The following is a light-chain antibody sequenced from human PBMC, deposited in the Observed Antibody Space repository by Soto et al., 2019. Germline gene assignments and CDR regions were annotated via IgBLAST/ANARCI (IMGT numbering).Light chain of an antibody. CDR3: QVWDSSSDHLYV. J-gene: IGLJ1*01. V-gene: IGLV3-21*04. Sequence: SYELTQPPSVSVAPGKTARITCGGNNIGSKSVHWYQQKPGQAPVLVTYYDSDRPSGIPERLSGSNSGNTATLTISRVEAGDEADYYCQVWDSSSDHLYVFGTGTKVTVL. CDR2: YDS. CDR1: NIGSKS.